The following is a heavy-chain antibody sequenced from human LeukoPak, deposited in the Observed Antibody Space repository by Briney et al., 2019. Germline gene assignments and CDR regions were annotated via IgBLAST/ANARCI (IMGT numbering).Heavy chain of an antibody. D-gene: IGHD4-11*01. Sequence: SETLSLTCTVSGGSISSYYWSWIRQPPGKGLEWIGYIYYRGGTNYNPSLKSRVTISVDTSKNQFSLKLSSVTAADTAVYYCARLKNTVNISGNWGQGTLVTVSS. J-gene: IGHJ4*02. CDR3: ARLKNTVNISGN. CDR2: IYYRGGT. V-gene: IGHV4-59*08. CDR1: GGSISSYY.